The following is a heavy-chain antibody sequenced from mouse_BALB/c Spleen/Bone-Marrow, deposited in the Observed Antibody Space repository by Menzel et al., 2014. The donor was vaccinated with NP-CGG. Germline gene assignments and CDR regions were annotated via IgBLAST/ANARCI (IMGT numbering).Heavy chain of an antibody. CDR2: IYPGSGIT. J-gene: IGHJ3*01. CDR3: ARYDVPAWFAY. V-gene: IGHV1-81*01. Sequence: QVQLQQSGPELVKPGASVKMSCKASGYTFTDSVIGWVKQRTGQGLGWIGVIYPGSGITYYNEKFKGKATLIADKSSNTVYMQLSSLTSEDSAVYFFARYDVPAWFAYWGQGTLVTVSA. D-gene: IGHD2-14*01. CDR1: GYTFTDSV.